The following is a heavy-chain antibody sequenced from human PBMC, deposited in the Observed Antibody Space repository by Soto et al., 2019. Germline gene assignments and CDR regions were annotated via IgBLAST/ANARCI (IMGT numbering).Heavy chain of an antibody. J-gene: IGHJ5*02. CDR1: GFTFSSYA. V-gene: IGHV3-23*01. CDR3: AKVDIDWLSRENWFDP. CDR2: ISGSGGST. Sequence: GGSLRLSCAASGFTFSSYAMSWVRQAPGKGLEWVSAISGSGGSTYYADSVKGRFTISRDNSKNTLYLQMNSLRAEDTAVYYCAKVDIDWLSRENWFDPWGQGTLVTVSS. D-gene: IGHD3-9*01.